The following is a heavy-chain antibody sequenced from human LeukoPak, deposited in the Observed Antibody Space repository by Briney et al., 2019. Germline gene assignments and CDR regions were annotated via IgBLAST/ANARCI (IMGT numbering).Heavy chain of an antibody. CDR1: GYTFTSYD. Sequence: ASVKVSCKASGYTFTSYDINWVRQATGQGLEWMGWMNPNSGNTGYAQKFQGRVTITRNTSISTAYMELSSLRSEDTAVYYCARGCSGGSCYYYYGMDVWGQGTTVTVSS. CDR2: MNPNSGNT. CDR3: ARGCSGGSCYYYYGMDV. D-gene: IGHD2-15*01. J-gene: IGHJ6*02. V-gene: IGHV1-8*03.